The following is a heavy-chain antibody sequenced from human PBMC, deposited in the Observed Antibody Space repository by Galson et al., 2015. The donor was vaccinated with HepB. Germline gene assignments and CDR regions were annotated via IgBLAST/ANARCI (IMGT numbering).Heavy chain of an antibody. CDR3: ARTNSGWYYFDY. V-gene: IGHV4-59*01. J-gene: IGHJ4*02. Sequence: LSLTCTVSGGSICSYYWSWIRQPPGKGLEWIGNIYYSGSTDYNTSLKSRVTISVDTSKNQFSLKLSSVTAADTAVYYCARTNSGWYYFDYWGQGTLVTVSS. CDR2: IYYSGST. CDR1: GGSICSYY. D-gene: IGHD6-19*01.